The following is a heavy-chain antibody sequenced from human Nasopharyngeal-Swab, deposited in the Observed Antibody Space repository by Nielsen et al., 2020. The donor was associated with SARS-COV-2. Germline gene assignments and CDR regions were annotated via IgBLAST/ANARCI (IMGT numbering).Heavy chain of an antibody. CDR2: FDPRSDST. Sequence: ASVKVSCKASGYTFTGHNMHWVRQAPGQGLEWMAIFDPRSDSTSHAQKFQGRLAMTTDTTTSTVYMELSSLRAEDAAVYYCARDSDNWAIDYWGQGTLVTVSP. D-gene: IGHD1-1*01. CDR1: GYTFTGHN. V-gene: IGHV1-46*01. CDR3: ARDSDNWAIDY. J-gene: IGHJ4*02.